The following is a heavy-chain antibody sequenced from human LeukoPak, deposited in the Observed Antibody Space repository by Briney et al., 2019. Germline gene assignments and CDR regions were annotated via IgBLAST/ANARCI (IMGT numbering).Heavy chain of an antibody. V-gene: IGHV3-7*03. CDR2: ISQDGSGK. Sequence: GGSLRLPCGACGLTVKSYWLSGVRHATGKGLEWVATISQDGSGKYHVDSEKGRFTISRDNDKNSLYLQMNSLRAEGTAIYYCARGGGAGARKRGVDQWGQGTLVTVSS. J-gene: IGHJ4*02. CDR3: ARGGGAGARKRGVDQ. D-gene: IGHD3-10*01. CDR1: GLTVKSYW.